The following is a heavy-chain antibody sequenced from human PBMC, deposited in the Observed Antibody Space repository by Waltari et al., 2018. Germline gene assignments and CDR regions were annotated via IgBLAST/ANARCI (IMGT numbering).Heavy chain of an antibody. CDR1: GYTFNDYY. CDR3: ATALGDNISASRAFEI. V-gene: IGHV1-69-2*01. J-gene: IGHJ3*02. D-gene: IGHD1-20*01. CDR2: IEPEDGET. Sequence: EVQLLQSEAELVKPGTTVKISCTVSGYTFNDYYTPWVQQAPGKGLQWMGLIEPEDGETIYADNFRDTITLTADTSTNTAYLELNNVSSQDTAVFYCATALGDNISASRAFEIWGQGTMITVAS.